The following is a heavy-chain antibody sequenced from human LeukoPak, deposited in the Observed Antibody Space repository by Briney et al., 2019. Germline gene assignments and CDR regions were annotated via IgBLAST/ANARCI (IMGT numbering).Heavy chain of an antibody. CDR3: ASLLIAAAGEFDY. J-gene: IGHJ4*02. D-gene: IGHD6-13*01. Sequence: SETLSLTCTVSGGSISSYYWIWIRQPPGKGLEWIGYIYYSGSTYYNPSLKSRVTISVDTSKNQFSLKLSSMTAADTAVYCCASLLIAAAGEFDYWGQGTLVTVSS. V-gene: IGHV4-59*08. CDR1: GGSISSYY. CDR2: IYYSGST.